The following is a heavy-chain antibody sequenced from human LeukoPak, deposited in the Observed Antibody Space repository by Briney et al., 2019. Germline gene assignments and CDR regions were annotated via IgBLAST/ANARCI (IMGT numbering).Heavy chain of an antibody. CDR3: ARDHSGDGYNDFDY. Sequence: QTGGSLRLSCVASGFSLSAFWMHWVRQAPGQGLEWLASIKQDGTQRYYVDSVNGRFTISRDNAKNSLSLQMNSLRVEDTAVYYCARDHSGDGYNDFDYWGQGTLSPSP. CDR2: IKQDGTQR. CDR1: GFSLSAFW. V-gene: IGHV3-7*01. D-gene: IGHD5-24*01. J-gene: IGHJ4*02.